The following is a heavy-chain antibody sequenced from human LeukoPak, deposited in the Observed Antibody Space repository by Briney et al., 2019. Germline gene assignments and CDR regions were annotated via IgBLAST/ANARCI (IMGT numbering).Heavy chain of an antibody. D-gene: IGHD3-22*01. CDR3: ARDFGEVVVIPGYFDY. J-gene: IGHJ4*02. CDR1: GFTFNNYA. Sequence: PGGSLRLSCAASGFTFNNYAMIWVRQAPGKGLEWVANIKQDGSEKYYVDSVKGRFTISRDNAKNSLYLQMNSLRAEDTAVYYCARDFGEVVVIPGYFDYWGQGTLVTVSS. CDR2: IKQDGSEK. V-gene: IGHV3-7*01.